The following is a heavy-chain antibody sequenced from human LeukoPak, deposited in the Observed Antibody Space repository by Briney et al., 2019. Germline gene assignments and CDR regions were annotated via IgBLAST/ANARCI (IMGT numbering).Heavy chain of an antibody. D-gene: IGHD3-3*01. Sequence: PSETLSLTCAVYGGSLSGSYWSCIRQPPGKGLEWIGEINHSGSANYNPSLKSRVTLSIDKSKNQFSLNLNSVTAADTAVYYCARARRDSGYYKVDYWGQGTLVTVSS. CDR1: GGSLSGSY. CDR3: ARARRDSGYYKVDY. J-gene: IGHJ4*02. V-gene: IGHV4-34*01. CDR2: INHSGSA.